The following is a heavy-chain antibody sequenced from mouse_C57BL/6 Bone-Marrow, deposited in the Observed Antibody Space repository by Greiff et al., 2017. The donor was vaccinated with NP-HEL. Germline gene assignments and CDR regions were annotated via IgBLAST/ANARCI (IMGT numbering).Heavy chain of an antibody. Sequence: VQLQQSGAELVRPGASVKLSCKASGYTFTDYYINWVKQRPGQGLEWIARIYPGSGNTYYNEKFKGKATLTAEKSSSTAYMQLSSLTSEDSAVYFCASTTVVASYYFDYWGQGTTLTVSS. J-gene: IGHJ2*01. CDR2: IYPGSGNT. CDR1: GYTFTDYY. D-gene: IGHD1-1*01. CDR3: ASTTVVASYYFDY. V-gene: IGHV1-76*01.